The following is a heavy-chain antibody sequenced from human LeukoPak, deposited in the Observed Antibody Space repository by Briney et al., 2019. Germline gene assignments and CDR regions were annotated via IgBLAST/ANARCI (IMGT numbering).Heavy chain of an antibody. CDR1: GFIFSSYW. J-gene: IGHJ3*02. Sequence: GGSLRLSCAASGFIFSSYWMHWVRQAPGKGLEWVSYISSSSSTIYYADSVKGRFTISRDNAKNSLYLQMNSLRAEDTAVYYCARVDFRGAFDIWGQGTMVTVSS. V-gene: IGHV3-48*01. CDR2: ISSSSSTI. D-gene: IGHD3-3*01. CDR3: ARVDFRGAFDI.